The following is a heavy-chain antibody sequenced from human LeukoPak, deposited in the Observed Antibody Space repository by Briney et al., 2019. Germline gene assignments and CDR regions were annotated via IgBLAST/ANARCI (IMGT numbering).Heavy chain of an antibody. J-gene: IGHJ6*04. D-gene: IGHD3-22*01. CDR3: ARVPRSSVPYHGMDV. CDR1: GGSFSGYY. Sequence: SETLSLTCAVYGGSFSGYYWSWIRQPPGKGLGWIGEINHSGRTNYNPSLKSRVTISVDTSKNQFSLKLSSVTAADTAVYYCARVPRSSVPYHGMDVWGKGTTVTVSS. V-gene: IGHV4-34*01. CDR2: INHSGRT.